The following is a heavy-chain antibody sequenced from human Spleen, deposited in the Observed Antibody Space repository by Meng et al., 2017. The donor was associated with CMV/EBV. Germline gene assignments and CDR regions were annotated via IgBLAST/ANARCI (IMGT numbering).Heavy chain of an antibody. CDR1: YTFTCYV. D-gene: IGHD2-2*01. CDR2: ISAYNGNT. J-gene: IGHJ4*02. CDR3: ARDILGYCISSSCSTGDY. V-gene: IGHV1-18*01. Sequence: YTFTCYVIRWVRLAPGQGLELMGWISAYNGNTNYAQKVPGRVTMTTDTSTRTAYMELRSLRSDDTAVYYCARDILGYCISSSCSTGDYWGQGTLVTVPS.